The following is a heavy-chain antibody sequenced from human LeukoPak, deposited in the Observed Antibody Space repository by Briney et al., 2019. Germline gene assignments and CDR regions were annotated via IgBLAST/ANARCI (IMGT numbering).Heavy chain of an antibody. CDR2: ISGSGGST. Sequence: GGSLRLSCAASGFTFSSYAMSWVRQAPGKGLEWVSAISGSGGSTYYADSVKGRFTISRDNSKNTLYLQMNSLRAEDTAVYYCAKAPMVRGVIMGFDYWGQGTLVTVSS. CDR1: GFTFSSYA. CDR3: AKAPMVRGVIMGFDY. J-gene: IGHJ4*02. V-gene: IGHV3-23*01. D-gene: IGHD3-10*01.